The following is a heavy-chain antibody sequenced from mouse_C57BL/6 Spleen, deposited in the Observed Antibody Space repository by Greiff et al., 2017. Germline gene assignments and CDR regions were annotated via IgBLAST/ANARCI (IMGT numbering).Heavy chain of an antibody. Sequence: VQLQQSGAELVRPGASVKLSCTASGFNIKDDYMHWVKQRPEQGLEWIGWIDPENGDTEYASKFQGKATITADTSSNTAYLQLSSLTSEDTAVYYCTSGYAGWFAYWGQGTLVTVSA. D-gene: IGHD2-2*01. J-gene: IGHJ3*01. CDR2: IDPENGDT. V-gene: IGHV14-4*01. CDR3: TSGYAGWFAY. CDR1: GFNIKDDY.